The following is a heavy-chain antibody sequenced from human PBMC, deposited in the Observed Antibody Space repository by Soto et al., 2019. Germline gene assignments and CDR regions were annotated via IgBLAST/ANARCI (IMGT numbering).Heavy chain of an antibody. Sequence: QITLKESGPTLVKPTQTLTLTCTFSGFSLSTSGVGVGWIRQPPGKALEWLALIYWDDDKRYSPSLKSRLTCIIPSDKPQVVLTTTYMDTLHTVKYYLSRRRPNLQRDALYIWGQGTIATLSS. CDR1: GFSLSTSGVG. CDR2: IYWDDDK. CDR3: SRRRPNLQRDALYI. D-gene: IGHD4-4*01. V-gene: IGHV2-5*02. J-gene: IGHJ3*02.